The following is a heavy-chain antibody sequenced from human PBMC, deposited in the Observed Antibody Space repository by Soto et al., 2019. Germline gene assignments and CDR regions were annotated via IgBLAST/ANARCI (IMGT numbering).Heavy chain of an antibody. V-gene: IGHV3-30-3*01. CDR3: ARDPTSWSGGRCTSVGWFDP. Sequence: QVQLVESGGGVVQPGRSLRLSCAASGFTFIAYSMHWVRQAPGKGLEWLAVISFDGSEKHYADSVKGRCTISRDNSNNTLYLQMNSLRDDDTAIYYCARDPTSWSGGRCTSVGWFDPWGQGTLVIVSS. J-gene: IGHJ5*02. D-gene: IGHD3-3*01. CDR2: ISFDGSEK. CDR1: GFTFIAYS.